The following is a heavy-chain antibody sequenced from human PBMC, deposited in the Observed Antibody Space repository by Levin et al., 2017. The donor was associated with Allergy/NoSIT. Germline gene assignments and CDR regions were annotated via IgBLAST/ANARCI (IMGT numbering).Heavy chain of an antibody. J-gene: IGHJ4*02. CDR3: ARAVAAATHFRV. CDR2: IIPIFGTA. CDR1: GGTFSSYA. Sequence: SVKVSCKASGGTFSSYAISWVRQAPGQGLEWMGGIIPIFGTANYAQKFQGRVTITADESTSTAYMELSSLRSEDTAVYYCARAVAAATHFRVWGQGTLVTVSS. D-gene: IGHD6-13*01. V-gene: IGHV1-69*13.